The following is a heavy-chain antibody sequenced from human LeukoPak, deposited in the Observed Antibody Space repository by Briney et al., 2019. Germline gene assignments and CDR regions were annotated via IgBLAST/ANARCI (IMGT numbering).Heavy chain of an antibody. CDR3: ARDMLGGYYGMDV. Sequence: GGSLRLSCVLSGFTVSSTYISWFRQTPGKGLEWVSVIFTTGTTYYADSVKGRFTLSRDNFENTVHLQMSSLTAEDTAVYYCARDMLGGYYGMDVWGQGTTVTVSS. CDR2: IFTTGTT. J-gene: IGHJ6*02. V-gene: IGHV3-53*01. CDR1: GFTVSSTY. D-gene: IGHD2-8*01.